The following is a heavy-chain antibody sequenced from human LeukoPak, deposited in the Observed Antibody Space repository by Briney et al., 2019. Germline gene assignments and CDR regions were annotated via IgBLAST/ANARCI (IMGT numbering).Heavy chain of an antibody. J-gene: IGHJ5*02. V-gene: IGHV3-7*01. CDR2: IKQDGSEK. Sequence: GGSLRLSCAASGFTFSSYWMSWVRQAPGKGLEWVANIKQDGSEKYYVDSVKGRFTISRDNAKNSLYLQMNSLRAADTAVYYCARPYCSGGSCYNPWGQGTLVTVSS. D-gene: IGHD2-15*01. CDR1: GFTFSSYW. CDR3: ARPYCSGGSCYNP.